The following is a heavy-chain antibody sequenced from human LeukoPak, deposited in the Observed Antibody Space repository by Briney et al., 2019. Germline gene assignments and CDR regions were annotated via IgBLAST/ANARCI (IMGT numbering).Heavy chain of an antibody. D-gene: IGHD3-10*01. Sequence: PSETLSLTCTVSGGSISSGSYYWSWIRQPAGKGLEWIGCIYTSGSTNYNPSLKSRVTISVDTSKNQFSLKLSSVAAADTAVYYCASSELLWFGELWHWGQGTLVTVSS. CDR3: ASSELLWFGELWH. CDR2: IYTSGST. V-gene: IGHV4-61*02. CDR1: GGSISSGSYY. J-gene: IGHJ4*02.